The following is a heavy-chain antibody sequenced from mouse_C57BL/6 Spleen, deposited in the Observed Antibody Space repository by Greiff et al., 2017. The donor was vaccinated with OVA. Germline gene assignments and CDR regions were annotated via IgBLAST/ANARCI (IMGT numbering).Heavy chain of an antibody. CDR3: ARGGFYYDYDEGNAMDY. J-gene: IGHJ4*01. Sequence: VQLKQSGPELVKPGASVKISCKASGYSFTDYDMNWVKQSNGKSLEWIGVINPNYGTTSYNQKFKGKATLTVDQSSSTAYMQLNSLTSEDSAVYYCARGGFYYDYDEGNAMDYWGQGTSVTVSS. CDR2: INPNYGTT. CDR1: GYSFTDYD. V-gene: IGHV1-39*01. D-gene: IGHD2-4*01.